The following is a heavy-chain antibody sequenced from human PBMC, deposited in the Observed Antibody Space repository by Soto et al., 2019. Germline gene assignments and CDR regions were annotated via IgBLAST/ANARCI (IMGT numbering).Heavy chain of an antibody. J-gene: IGHJ6*02. D-gene: IGHD6-25*01. Sequence: QVQLVQSGAEVKKPGSSVKVSCKASGGTFSSYAISWVRQAPGQGLEWMGGIIPIFGTANYAQKFQGRVTITADESTSTAYMELSSLRSEDTAVYYCARLGRLLSPPYYYYGMDVWGQGTTVTVSS. V-gene: IGHV1-69*01. CDR3: ARLGRLLSPPYYYYGMDV. CDR2: IIPIFGTA. CDR1: GGTFSSYA.